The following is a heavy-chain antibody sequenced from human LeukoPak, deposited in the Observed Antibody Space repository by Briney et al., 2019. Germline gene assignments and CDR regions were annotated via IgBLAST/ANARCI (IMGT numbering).Heavy chain of an antibody. CDR3: ARAGRGLRYFDWLTYDY. CDR1: GFTFSTYT. Sequence: GGSLRLSCAASGFTFSTYTMNWVRQAPGKGLEWVSSISSSSSYIYYADAVKGRFAISRDNAKNTLYLQINSLRAEDTAVYYCARAGRGLRYFDWLTYDYWGQGTLVTVSS. D-gene: IGHD3-9*01. V-gene: IGHV3-21*01. CDR2: ISSSSSYI. J-gene: IGHJ4*02.